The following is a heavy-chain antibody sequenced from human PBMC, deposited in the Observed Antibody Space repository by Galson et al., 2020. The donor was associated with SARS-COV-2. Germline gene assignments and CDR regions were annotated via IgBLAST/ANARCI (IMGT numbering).Heavy chain of an antibody. D-gene: IGHD3-3*02. V-gene: IGHV4-59*01. CDR3: ARSHQRDSILPPPTYYFDY. CDR1: GGSISSYY. Sequence: ETSETLSLTCTVSGGSISSYYWSWIRQPPGKGLEWIGYIYYSGSTNYNPSLKSRVTISVDTSKNQFSLKLSSVTAADTAVYYCARSHQRDSILPPPTYYFDYWGQGTLVTVSS. CDR2: IYYSGST. J-gene: IGHJ4*02.